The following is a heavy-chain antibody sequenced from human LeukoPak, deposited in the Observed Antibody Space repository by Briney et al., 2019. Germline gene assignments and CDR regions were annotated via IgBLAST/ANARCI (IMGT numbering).Heavy chain of an antibody. Sequence: GGSLRLSCAASGFTFSSYGMHWVRQAPGKGLEWVAFIRYDGSNKYYADSVKGRFTISRDNSKNTLYLQMNSLRAEDTAVYYCARAGDDFWSGYNAFDIWGQGTMVTVSS. J-gene: IGHJ3*02. D-gene: IGHD3-3*01. CDR3: ARAGDDFWSGYNAFDI. V-gene: IGHV3-30*02. CDR1: GFTFSSYG. CDR2: IRYDGSNK.